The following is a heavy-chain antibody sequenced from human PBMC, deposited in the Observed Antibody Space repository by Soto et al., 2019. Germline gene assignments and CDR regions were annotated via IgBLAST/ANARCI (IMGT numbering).Heavy chain of an antibody. CDR3: ARLPYSGRYSDWYFDL. J-gene: IGHJ2*01. D-gene: IGHD1-26*01. CDR2: ISGGGSTI. V-gene: IGHV3-11*01. CDR1: GFTFSDSY. Sequence: QVQLVESGGGLVKPGGSLRLSCAASGFTFSDSYMSWIRQAPGKGLEWLSYISGGGSTISYADSVKGRFTISRDNAKNSLYLQMNSLRVEDTAVYYCARLPYSGRYSDWYFDLWGRGTLVSVSS.